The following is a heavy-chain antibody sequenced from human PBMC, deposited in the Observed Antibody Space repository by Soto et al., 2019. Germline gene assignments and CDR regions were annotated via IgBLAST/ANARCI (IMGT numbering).Heavy chain of an antibody. J-gene: IGHJ4*02. D-gene: IGHD3-22*01. CDR2: IIPIFGTA. Sequence: SVKVSCKASGGTFSSYAISWVRQAPGQGLEWMGGIIPIFGTANYAQKFQGRVTITADESTSTAYMELSSLRSEDTAVYYCARGHYDSSGYYLNPFDYWGQGTLVTVSS. CDR1: GGTFSSYA. V-gene: IGHV1-69*13. CDR3: ARGHYDSSGYYLNPFDY.